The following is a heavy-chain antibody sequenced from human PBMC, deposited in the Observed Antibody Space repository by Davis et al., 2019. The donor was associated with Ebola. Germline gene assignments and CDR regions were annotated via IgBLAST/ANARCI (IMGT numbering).Heavy chain of an antibody. V-gene: IGHV3-74*01. CDR2: INSDGSST. D-gene: IGHD5-12*01. CDR1: GFTFSDYW. Sequence: HTGGSLRLSCAASGFTFSDYWMHWVRQAPGKGLVWVSRINSDGSSTNYADSVKGRFTISRDNAKNSLYLQMNSLRAEDTAVYYCARDIVATRVLPIYYYYGMDVWGQGTTVTVSS. CDR3: ARDIVATRVLPIYYYYGMDV. J-gene: IGHJ6*02.